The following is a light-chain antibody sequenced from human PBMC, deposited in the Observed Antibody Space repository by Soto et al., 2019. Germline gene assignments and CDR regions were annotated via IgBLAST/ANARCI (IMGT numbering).Light chain of an antibody. CDR1: SSDVGGYNY. Sequence: QSVLTQPASVSGSPGQSITISCTGSSSDVGGYNYVSWYQQHPGKAPKLMIYEVSNRPSGISNRFSGSKSGNTASLTLSGLQAEDEADYYCSSYAGTRTSWVFGTGTKVTVL. J-gene: IGLJ1*01. CDR2: EVS. V-gene: IGLV2-14*01. CDR3: SSYAGTRTSWV.